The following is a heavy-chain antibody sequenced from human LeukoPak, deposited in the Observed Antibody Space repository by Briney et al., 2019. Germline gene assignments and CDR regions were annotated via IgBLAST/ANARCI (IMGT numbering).Heavy chain of an antibody. CDR2: IYYSGST. CDR3: AREMAVPPGAFDI. CDR1: GGSSSSYY. J-gene: IGHJ3*02. V-gene: IGHV4-59*01. Sequence: PSETLSLTCTVSGGSSSSYYWSWIRQPPGKGLEWIGYIYYSGSTNYNPSLKSRVTISVDTSKNQFSLKLSSVTAADTAVYYCAREMAVPPGAFDIWGQGTMVTVSS. D-gene: IGHD5-24*01.